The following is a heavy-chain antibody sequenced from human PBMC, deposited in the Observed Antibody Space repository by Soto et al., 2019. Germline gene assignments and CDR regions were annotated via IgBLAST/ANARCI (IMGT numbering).Heavy chain of an antibody. CDR1: GFTFSSSA. D-gene: IGHD6-19*01. V-gene: IGHV3-23*01. J-gene: IGHJ5*02. CDR3: ARCTVDTIVTSGWCHYLDP. Sequence: EVQLLDSGGGLVQPGGSLRLSCAASGFTFSSSAMSWVRQAPGKGLEWVSAVSGSGGTTYYAYSVRGRFTISTDNSQNTLDLKMNSLIAAATAIYFCARCTVDTIVTSGWCHYLDPWGQGTLVTVSS. CDR2: VSGSGGTT.